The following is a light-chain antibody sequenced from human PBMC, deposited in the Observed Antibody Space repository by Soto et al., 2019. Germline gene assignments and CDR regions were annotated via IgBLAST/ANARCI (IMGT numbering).Light chain of an antibody. Sequence: DIVLTQSPVTLSLSPGERATLSCRASQTISSYLAWYQQKPGQAPRLLIYGAATRAADIPDRFSGSGSGTDFTLTISRLEPEDFAVYYCQRYGSSPTFGQGTKVDIK. V-gene: IGKV3-20*01. CDR2: GAA. J-gene: IGKJ1*01. CDR1: QTISSY. CDR3: QRYGSSPT.